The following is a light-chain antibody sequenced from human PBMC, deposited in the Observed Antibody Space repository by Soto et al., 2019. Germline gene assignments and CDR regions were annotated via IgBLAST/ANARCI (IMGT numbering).Light chain of an antibody. J-gene: IGKJ1*01. CDR1: QSVRTD. CDR3: QQRSDWPRT. V-gene: IGKV3-11*01. CDR2: DAS. Sequence: EIVLTQSPATLSLSPGERATLSCRASQSVRTDLGWYQQRPGQAPILLIYDASNRATGTPYRFSGSGSGTDFPLTISGLEPEDFAVYYCQQRSDWPRTFGQGTKVEIK.